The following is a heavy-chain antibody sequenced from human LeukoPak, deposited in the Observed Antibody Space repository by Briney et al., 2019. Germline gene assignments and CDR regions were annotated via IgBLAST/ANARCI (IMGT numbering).Heavy chain of an antibody. CDR3: ARAPSDYYDLGIDD. J-gene: IGHJ4*02. Sequence: PSETLSLTCTVSGGSIDNNNYYWDWIRQPPGKGLEWMGGIYYSGSTYYNPSLKSRVTISIDTSKNQFSLKLSSVTAADTAVYYCARAPSDYYDLGIDDWGQGTLVTVSS. CDR1: GGSIDNNNYY. CDR2: IYYSGST. D-gene: IGHD3-3*01. V-gene: IGHV4-39*07.